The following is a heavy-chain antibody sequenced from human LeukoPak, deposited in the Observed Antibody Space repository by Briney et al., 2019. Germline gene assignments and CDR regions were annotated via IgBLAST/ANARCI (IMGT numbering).Heavy chain of an antibody. Sequence: ASVKVSCKASGYTFTGYYMHWVRQAPGQGLEWMGWINPNSGGTNYAQKFQGRVAMTRDRSISTAYMELRRLRSDDTAVYYCARDGASYYGQGAFDIWGQGTMVTVSS. CDR1: GYTFTGYY. CDR3: ARDGASYYGQGAFDI. CDR2: INPNSGGT. D-gene: IGHD3-10*01. V-gene: IGHV1-2*02. J-gene: IGHJ3*02.